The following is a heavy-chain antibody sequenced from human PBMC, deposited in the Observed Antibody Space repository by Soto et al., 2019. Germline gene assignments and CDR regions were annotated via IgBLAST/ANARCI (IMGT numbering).Heavy chain of an antibody. J-gene: IGHJ5*02. Sequence: ASVKVSCKASGYTFTGYYMHWVRQAPGQGLEWMGWINPNSGGTNYAQKFQGWVTMTRDTSISTAYMELSRLRSDDTAVYYCARGGPVVVTAIINWFDPWGHGTLVTVSS. CDR3: ARGGPVVVTAIINWFDP. CDR1: GYTFTGYY. D-gene: IGHD2-21*02. CDR2: INPNSGGT. V-gene: IGHV1-2*04.